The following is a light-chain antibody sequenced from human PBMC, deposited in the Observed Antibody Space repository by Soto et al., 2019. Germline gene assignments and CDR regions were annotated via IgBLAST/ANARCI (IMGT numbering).Light chain of an antibody. CDR3: QTWGSGIVV. CDR2: LNSDGSH. J-gene: IGLJ2*01. V-gene: IGLV4-69*01. CDR1: SGHSNYA. Sequence: QPVLTQSPSASASMGDSVKLTCTLSSGHSNYAIAWHQQQSEKGPRYLMKLNSDGSHSKGDGIPDRFSGSSSGAERYLTISSLQSEDQADYYCQTWGSGIVVFGGGTKLTV.